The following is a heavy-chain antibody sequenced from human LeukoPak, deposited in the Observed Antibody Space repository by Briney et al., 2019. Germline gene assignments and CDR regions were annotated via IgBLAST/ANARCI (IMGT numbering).Heavy chain of an antibody. CDR3: AREGTTDDAFDI. CDR1: GGSISRGDYY. CDR2: IYYSGST. Sequence: PSQTLSLTCTVSGGSISRGDYYWSWIRQPPGKGLEWIGYIYYSGSTYYNPSLKSRVTISVDTSKNQFSLKLSSVTAADTAVYYCAREGTTDDAFDIWGQGTIVTVSS. D-gene: IGHD2/OR15-2a*01. J-gene: IGHJ3*02. V-gene: IGHV4-30-4*08.